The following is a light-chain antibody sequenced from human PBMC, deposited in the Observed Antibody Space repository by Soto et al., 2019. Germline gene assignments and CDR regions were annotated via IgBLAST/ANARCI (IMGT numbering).Light chain of an antibody. Sequence: QSALTQPASVSGSLGQSITISCTGTSSDVGGYNYVSWYQQHPGKAPKLMIYEVTNRPSGVSNRFSGSKSGNTASLTISGLQAEDEADYYCSTYTSSTPYVFGTGTKLTV. V-gene: IGLV2-14*01. CDR1: SSDVGGYNY. J-gene: IGLJ1*01. CDR3: STYTSSTPYV. CDR2: EVT.